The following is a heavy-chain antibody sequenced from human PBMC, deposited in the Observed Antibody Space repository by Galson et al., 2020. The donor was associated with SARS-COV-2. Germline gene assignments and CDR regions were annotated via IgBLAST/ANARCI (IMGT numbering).Heavy chain of an antibody. V-gene: IGHV3-48*04. CDR2: ISSSSSTI. D-gene: IGHD3-22*01. J-gene: IGHJ4*02. CDR1: GFTFSSYS. CDR3: ARDRYYYDSSGYSPPFDY. Sequence: GESLKISCAASGFTFSSYSMNWVRQAPGKGLEWVSYISSSSSTIYYADSVKGRFTISRDNAKNSLYLQMNSLRAEDTAVYYCARDRYYYDSSGYSPPFDYWGQGTLVTVSS.